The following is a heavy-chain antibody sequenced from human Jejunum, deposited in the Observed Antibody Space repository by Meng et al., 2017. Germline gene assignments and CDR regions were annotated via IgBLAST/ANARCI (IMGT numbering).Heavy chain of an antibody. V-gene: IGHV2-5*02. CDR1: GFSLSTSGVG. J-gene: IGHJ4*02. Sequence: QTTWKESGPTPVQPTHTLILPCTFSGFSLSTSGVGVGWIRQAPGKALEWLAFIFWDDDKRYSPSLKSRLTITKDTSKNQVVLTVTNLDPVDTATYYCAHSGGWVFDYWGQGTLVTVSS. D-gene: IGHD6-19*01. CDR3: AHSGGWVFDY. CDR2: IFWDDDK.